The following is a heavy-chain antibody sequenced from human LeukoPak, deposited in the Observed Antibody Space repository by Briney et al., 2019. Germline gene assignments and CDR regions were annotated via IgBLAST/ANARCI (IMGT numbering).Heavy chain of an antibody. CDR2: ISSSSSYI. Sequence: GGSLRLSCAASGFTFSSYSMNWVRQAPGKGLEWASSISSSSSYIYYADSVKGRFTISRDNAKNSLYLQMNSLRAEDTAVYYCARDQTAVAGYYMDVCGKGTTVTVSS. D-gene: IGHD6-19*01. CDR3: ARDQTAVAGYYMDV. J-gene: IGHJ6*03. V-gene: IGHV3-21*01. CDR1: GFTFSSYS.